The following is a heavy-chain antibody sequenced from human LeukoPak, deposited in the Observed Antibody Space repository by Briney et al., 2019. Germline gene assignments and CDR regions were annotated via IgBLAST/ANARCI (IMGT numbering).Heavy chain of an antibody. CDR1: GGSISSYY. CDR2: IYYSGST. CDR3: ARLGDSSGSDI. Sequence: EPSETLSLTCTVSGGSISSYYWSWIRQPPGKGLEWIGYIYYSGSTNYNPSLKSRVTISVDTSKNQFSLKLSSVTAADTAVYYCARLGDSSGSDIWGQGTMVTVSS. J-gene: IGHJ3*02. D-gene: IGHD3-22*01. V-gene: IGHV4-59*08.